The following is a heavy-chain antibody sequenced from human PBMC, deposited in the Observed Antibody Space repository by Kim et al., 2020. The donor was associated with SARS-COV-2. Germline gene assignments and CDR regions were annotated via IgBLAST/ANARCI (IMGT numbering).Heavy chain of an antibody. J-gene: IGHJ4*03. Sequence: SETLSLTCAVSAGSIRGNNWWSWVRQTPGKGLEWIGEIYHTGNTKYNPSLQSRVIISVDRSKNQFSLKLSSLTAADTAVYFCARAEVAARFGMDYWGQG. CDR3: ARAEVAARFGMDY. V-gene: IGHV4-4*02. CDR2: IYHTGNT. D-gene: IGHD6-6*01. CDR1: AGSIRGNNW.